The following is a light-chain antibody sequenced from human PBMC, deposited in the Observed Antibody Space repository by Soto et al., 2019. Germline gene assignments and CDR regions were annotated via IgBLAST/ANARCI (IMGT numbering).Light chain of an antibody. Sequence: QSALTQPASASGSPGQSITISCTGTSSDVGGYNYVSWYQQHPGKAPKLMIYDVSERPSGVSNRFSGSKSGNTASLTISGLQAEDEADYYCSSYTGSNTLGFGGGTKVTVL. CDR1: SSDVGGYNY. J-gene: IGLJ2*01. CDR2: DVS. V-gene: IGLV2-14*01. CDR3: SSYTGSNTLG.